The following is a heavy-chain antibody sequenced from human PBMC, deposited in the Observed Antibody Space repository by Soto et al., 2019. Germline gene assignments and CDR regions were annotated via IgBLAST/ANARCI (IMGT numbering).Heavy chain of an antibody. D-gene: IGHD5-12*01. CDR3: AKNSAATIRVGFDY. CDR1: GFTFTTYT. CDR2: ITGSGGST. Sequence: EVQLLESGGGLVQPGGSLRLSCAASGFTFTTYTMSWVRQAPGKGLEWVSAITGSGGSTYYADSVKGRFTISRDNSKNTLYLQMNRLRAEDTAVYYCAKNSAATIRVGFDYWGQGTLVTVSS. V-gene: IGHV3-23*01. J-gene: IGHJ4*02.